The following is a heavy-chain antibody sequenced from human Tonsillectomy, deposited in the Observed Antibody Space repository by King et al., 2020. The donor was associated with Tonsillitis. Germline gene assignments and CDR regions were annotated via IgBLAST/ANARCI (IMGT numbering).Heavy chain of an antibody. CDR3: AKPRGRWIGSGNDAFDI. CDR2: ISYDVSNK. D-gene: IGHD3-3*01. V-gene: IGHV3-30*18. CDR1: GFTFSSYG. J-gene: IGHJ3*02. Sequence: VQLVESGGGVVQPGRSLRLSCAASGFTFSSYGMHWVRQAPGKGLEWVAVISYDVSNKYYADSVKGRFTISRDNSKNTLYLQMNSLSAEDTAVYYCAKPRGRWIGSGNDAFDIWGQGTMVTVSS.